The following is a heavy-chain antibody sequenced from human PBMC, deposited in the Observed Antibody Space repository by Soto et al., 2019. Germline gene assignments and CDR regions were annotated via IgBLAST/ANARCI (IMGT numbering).Heavy chain of an antibody. V-gene: IGHV4-39*01. CDR3: ARQKWEQPKWFDP. CDR1: GGAISGARFY. Sequence: QLQLQESGPGLVKPSETLSLTCSLSGGAISGARFYWGWIRQTPGKGLEWIGSIFYSGTTFFNPALQSRVTISVDTSENQVSLKLCSVTAADTALYFCARQKWEQPKWFDPWGQGTLVTVSS. J-gene: IGHJ5*02. CDR2: IFYSGTT. D-gene: IGHD1-26*01.